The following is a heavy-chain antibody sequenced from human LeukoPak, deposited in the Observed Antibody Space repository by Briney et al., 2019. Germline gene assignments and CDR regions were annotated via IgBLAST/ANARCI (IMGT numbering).Heavy chain of an antibody. D-gene: IGHD6-6*01. J-gene: IGHJ4*02. CDR1: GYSFTSYW. CDR3: ARAARLYSSSSGGFDY. CDR2: IYPGDSDT. V-gene: IGHV5-51*01. Sequence: GESLKISCKGSGYSFTSYWIGWVRQMPGKGLEWMGIIYPGDSDTRYSPSFQGQVTISADKSISTAYLQWSSLKASDTAMYYCARAARLYSSSSGGFDYWGQGTLVTVSS.